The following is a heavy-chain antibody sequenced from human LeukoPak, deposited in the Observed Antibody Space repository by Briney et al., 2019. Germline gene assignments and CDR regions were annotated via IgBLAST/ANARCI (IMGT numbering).Heavy chain of an antibody. J-gene: IGHJ4*02. CDR1: GFTFSSYA. D-gene: IGHD5-24*01. CDR2: ISSNGGST. CDR3: AKGVEMATGKFDY. V-gene: IGHV3-64D*06. Sequence: PGGSLRLSCSASGFTFSSYAMHWVRQAPGKGLEYVSAISSNGGSTYYADSVKGRFTISRDNSKNTLYLQMSSLRAEDTAVYYCAKGVEMATGKFDYWGQGTLVTVSS.